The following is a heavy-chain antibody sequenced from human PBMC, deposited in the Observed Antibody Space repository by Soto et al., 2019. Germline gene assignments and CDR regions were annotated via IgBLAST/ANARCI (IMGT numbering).Heavy chain of an antibody. CDR2: IYYSGST. V-gene: IGHV4-59*01. Sequence: ETLSLTCTVSGGSISSYYWSWIRQPPGKGLEWIGYIYYSGSTNYNPSLKSRVTISVDTSKNQFSLKLSSVTAADTAVYYCARVGGWLRFDAFDIWGQGTMVTVSS. CDR1: GGSISSYY. J-gene: IGHJ3*02. CDR3: ARVGGWLRFDAFDI. D-gene: IGHD5-12*01.